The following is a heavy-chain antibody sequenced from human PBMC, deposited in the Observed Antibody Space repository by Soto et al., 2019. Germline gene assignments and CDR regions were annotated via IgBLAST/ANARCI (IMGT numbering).Heavy chain of an antibody. V-gene: IGHV1-46*01. D-gene: IGHD2-15*01. Sequence: GASVKVSCKASGYTFTSYDMHWVRQAPGQGLEWMGIINPSGGSTSYAQKFQGRVTMTRDTSTGTVYMELSSLRSEDTAVYYCAREKGYCSGGSCRYYYYGMDVWGQGTTVTVSS. CDR1: GYTFTSYD. CDR3: AREKGYCSGGSCRYYYYGMDV. CDR2: INPSGGST. J-gene: IGHJ6*02.